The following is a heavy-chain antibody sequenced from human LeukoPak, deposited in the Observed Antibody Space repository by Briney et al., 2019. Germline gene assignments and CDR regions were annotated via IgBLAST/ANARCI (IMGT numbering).Heavy chain of an antibody. CDR3: ARDHVVVPAAMPR. CDR1: GYTFTSYY. V-gene: IGHV1-46*01. Sequence: ASVKVSCKASGYTFTSYYMHWVRQAPGQGLEWMGIINPSGGSTSYAQKFQGRVTMTTDTSTSTAYMELRSLRSDDTAVYYCARDHVVVPAAMPRWGQGTLVTVSS. CDR2: INPSGGST. D-gene: IGHD2-2*01. J-gene: IGHJ4*02.